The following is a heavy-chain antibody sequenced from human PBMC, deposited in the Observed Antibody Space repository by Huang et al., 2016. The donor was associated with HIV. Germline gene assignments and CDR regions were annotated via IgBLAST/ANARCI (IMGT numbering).Heavy chain of an antibody. V-gene: IGHV1-18*01. CDR1: GYTFTSYG. D-gene: IGHD3-22*01. CDR3: ARDPKYHRIGYYRQRRGIDI. CDR2: ISAYSGET. Sequence: QIQLMQSGPELKQPGASVKVSCKASGYTFTSYGWTWVRQAPGQGPEGMGWISAYSGETEYAEKVQGRVTLTTDTSTNRAYMELRSLRSDDTAKYYCARDPKYHRIGYYRQRRGIDIWGQGTMVIVSS. J-gene: IGHJ3*02.